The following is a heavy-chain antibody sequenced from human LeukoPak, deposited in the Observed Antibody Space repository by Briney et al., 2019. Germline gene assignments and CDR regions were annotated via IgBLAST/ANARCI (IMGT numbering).Heavy chain of an antibody. V-gene: IGHV4-34*01. D-gene: IGHD3-10*01. J-gene: IGHJ4*02. CDR1: GGSFSGYY. CDR3: ARRSILLWFGELSLLPYFDY. CDR2: INHSGST. Sequence: PSETLSLTCAVYGGSFSGYYWSWIRQPPGKGLEWIGEINHSGSTNYNPSLKSRVTISVDTSKNQFSLKLSSVTAADTAVYYCARRSILLWFGELSLLPYFDYWGQGTLVTVSS.